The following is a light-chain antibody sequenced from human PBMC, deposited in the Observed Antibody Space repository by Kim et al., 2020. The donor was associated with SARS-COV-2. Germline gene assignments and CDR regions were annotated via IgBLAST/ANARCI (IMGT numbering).Light chain of an antibody. CDR1: STNIGINV. CDR2: DNN. V-gene: IGLV1-44*01. CDR3: ATWDDSLHGVV. J-gene: IGLJ2*01. Sequence: GPKVAISWSGSSTNIGINVVNWYQQLPGTAPKLLMFDNNQRPSGVPDRFSGSKSGTSASLAISGLQSEDEADYYCATWDDSLHGVVFGGGTQLTVL.